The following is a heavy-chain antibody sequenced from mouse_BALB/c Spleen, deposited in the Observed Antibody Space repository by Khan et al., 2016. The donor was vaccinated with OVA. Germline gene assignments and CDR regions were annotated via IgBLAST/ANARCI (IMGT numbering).Heavy chain of an antibody. Sequence: EVKLLESGGGLVQPGGSLKLSCAASGFDFSRYWMSWVRQAPGKGLEWIGEINPDSSTINYKPSLKDKFIISRDNANNTPYLQMSKVRSEDTALYYGGRLGYCGYCDGWGAETTVTVAS. CDR1: GFDFSRYW. CDR3: GRLGYCGYCDG. V-gene: IGHV4-1*02. J-gene: IGHJ1*01. CDR2: INPDSSTI. D-gene: IGHD2-3*01.